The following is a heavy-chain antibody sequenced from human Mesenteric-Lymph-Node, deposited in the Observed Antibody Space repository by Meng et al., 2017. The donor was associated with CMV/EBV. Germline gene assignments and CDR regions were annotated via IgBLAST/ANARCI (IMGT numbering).Heavy chain of an antibody. D-gene: IGHD2-15*01. V-gene: IGHV1-2*02. CDR2: VNPNNRGP. CDR1: GYTFFGYY. J-gene: IGHJ5*02. Sequence: ASVKVSCKASGYTFFGYYIHWVRQAPGQGLEWLGCVNPNNRGPNYAQKFQGRVTMTTDASINAAYMELTRLTSDDTAVYLCARGGPLGYCSGGSCGNWFDPWGQGSLVTVSS. CDR3: ARGGPLGYCSGGSCGNWFDP.